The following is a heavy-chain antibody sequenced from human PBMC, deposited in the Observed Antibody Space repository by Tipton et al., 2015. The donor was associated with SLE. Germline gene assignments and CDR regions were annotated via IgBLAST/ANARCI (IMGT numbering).Heavy chain of an antibody. CDR1: GGSFSGFR. CDR3: ARGMVTWRGAILGVDV. CDR2: VFYSAST. Sequence: LRLSCRVYGGSFSGFRWSWIRQPPGKGLEWLGYVFYSASTNYNPSLEGRVTISLDTSNNRFSLRLTSVTAADTAVYYCARGMVTWRGAILGVDVWGQGTTVNVSS. V-gene: IGHV4-59*08. D-gene: IGHD2-21*02. J-gene: IGHJ6*02.